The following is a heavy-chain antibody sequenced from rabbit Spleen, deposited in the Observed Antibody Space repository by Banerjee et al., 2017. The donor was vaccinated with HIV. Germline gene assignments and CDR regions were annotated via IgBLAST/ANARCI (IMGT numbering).Heavy chain of an antibody. CDR2: INVVTGKA. Sequence: QEQLVESGGGLVKPEGSLKLSCTASGFSFSNKAVMCWVRQAPGKGLEWIACINVVTGKAVYASWAKGRFTFSKTSSTTVTLQVTRLTAADTATYFCARDTSSSFSSYGMDLWGPGTLVTVS. V-gene: IGHV1S45*01. CDR3: ARDTSSSFSSYGMDL. CDR1: GFSFSNKAV. J-gene: IGHJ6*01. D-gene: IGHD1-1*01.